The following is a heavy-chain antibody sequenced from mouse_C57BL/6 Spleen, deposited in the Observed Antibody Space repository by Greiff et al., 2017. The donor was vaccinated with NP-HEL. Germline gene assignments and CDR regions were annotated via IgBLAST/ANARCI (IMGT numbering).Heavy chain of an antibody. V-gene: IGHV1-50*01. CDR2: IDPSDSYT. CDR1: GYTFTSYW. Sequence: QVQLQQPGAELVKPGASVKLSCKASGYTFTSYWMQWVKQRPGQGLEWIGEIDPSDSYTNYNQKFKGKATLTVDTSSSTAYMQLSSLTSEDSAVYYCARKGDSSGYSYYAMDYWGQGTSVTVSS. J-gene: IGHJ4*01. CDR3: ARKGDSSGYSYYAMDY. D-gene: IGHD3-2*02.